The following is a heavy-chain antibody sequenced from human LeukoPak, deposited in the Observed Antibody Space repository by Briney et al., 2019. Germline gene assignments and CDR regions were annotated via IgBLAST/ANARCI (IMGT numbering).Heavy chain of an antibody. Sequence: GGSLRLSRAASGFTFSSYAMSWVRQAPGKGLEWVSAISGSGGSTYYADSVKGRFTVSRDNSKNTLYLQMNSLRAEDTAVYYCAKDQVYIVGATRGSAFDIWGQGTMVTVSS. CDR3: AKDQVYIVGATRGSAFDI. D-gene: IGHD1-26*01. CDR2: ISGSGGST. CDR1: GFTFSSYA. J-gene: IGHJ3*02. V-gene: IGHV3-23*01.